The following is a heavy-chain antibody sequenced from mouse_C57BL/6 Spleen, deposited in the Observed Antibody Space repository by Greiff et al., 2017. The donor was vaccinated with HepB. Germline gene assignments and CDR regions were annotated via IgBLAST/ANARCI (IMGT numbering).Heavy chain of an antibody. J-gene: IGHJ4*01. CDR1: GYSITSGYY. Sequence: EVQLVESGPGLVKPSQSLSLTCSVTGYSITSGYYWNWIRQFPGNKLEWMGYISYDGSNNYNPSLKNRISITRDTSKNQFFLKLNSVTTEDTATYYCARGGYDYDGDYYAMDYWGQGTSVTVSS. CDR2: ISYDGSN. D-gene: IGHD2-4*01. CDR3: ARGGYDYDGDYYAMDY. V-gene: IGHV3-6*01.